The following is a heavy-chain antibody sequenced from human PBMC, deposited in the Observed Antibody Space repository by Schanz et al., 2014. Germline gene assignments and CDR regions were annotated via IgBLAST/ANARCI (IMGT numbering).Heavy chain of an antibody. Sequence: QVQLVQSGAEVKKPGASVKVSCKASGYRFTDYHIHWVRQAPGQGLEWMGWISPNNGGSNHAQKFQGRVTVTRDTSISTAYMELSSLRSDDTALYYCASPDPGAALAYWGQGTLVTVSS. CDR1: GYRFTDYH. D-gene: IGHD2-15*01. CDR3: ASPDPGAALAY. J-gene: IGHJ4*02. V-gene: IGHV1-2*02. CDR2: ISPNNGGS.